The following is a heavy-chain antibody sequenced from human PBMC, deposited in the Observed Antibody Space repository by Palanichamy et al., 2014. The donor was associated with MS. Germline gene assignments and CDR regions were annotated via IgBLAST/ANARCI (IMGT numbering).Heavy chain of an antibody. D-gene: IGHD4-17*01. CDR2: IKQDGSEK. J-gene: IGHJ3*02. CDR3: ARPEYGDYVGRGDDAFHI. V-gene: IGHV3-7*01. CDR1: GFTFSSHW. Sequence: EVQLVESGGGLVQPGGSLRLSCAASGFTFSSHWMSWVRQAPGKGLEWVANIKQDGSEKYYVDSVKGRFTISRDNAKNSLYLQMNSLRAEDTAVYYCARPEYGDYVGRGDDAFHIWGQGTMVTVSS.